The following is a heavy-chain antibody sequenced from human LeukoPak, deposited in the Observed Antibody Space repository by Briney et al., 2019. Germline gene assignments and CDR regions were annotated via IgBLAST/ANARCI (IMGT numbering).Heavy chain of an antibody. D-gene: IGHD6-13*01. CDR1: GDSINSGGYS. Sequence: SETLSLTCTVSGDSINSGGYSWSWIRQPSGKGLEWIGYIYHSGSTSYNPSLKSRVTISVDRSKNQFSLNLSSVTAADTAVYYCARAGGRIAAAQFDSWGQGTLVTVSS. CDR3: ARAGGRIAAAQFDS. J-gene: IGHJ4*02. CDR2: IYHSGST. V-gene: IGHV4-30-2*01.